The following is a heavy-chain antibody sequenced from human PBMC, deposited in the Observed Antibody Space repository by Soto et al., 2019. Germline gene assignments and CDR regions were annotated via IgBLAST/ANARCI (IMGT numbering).Heavy chain of an antibody. V-gene: IGHV4-31*03. D-gene: IGHD3-22*01. CDR3: ARAWVGYYDSSGYTYYFDY. Sequence: QSLTCTVSGGSISSGGYYWSWIRQHPGKGLEWIGYIYYSGSTYYNPSLKSRVTISVDTSKNQFSLKLSSVTAADTAVYYCARAWVGYYDSSGYTYYFDYWGQGTLVTVSS. J-gene: IGHJ4*02. CDR1: GGSISSGGYY. CDR2: IYYSGST.